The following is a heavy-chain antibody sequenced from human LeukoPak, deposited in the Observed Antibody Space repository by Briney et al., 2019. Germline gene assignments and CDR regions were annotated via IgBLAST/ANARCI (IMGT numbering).Heavy chain of an antibody. CDR1: GGSFSGYY. J-gene: IGHJ4*02. CDR3: ARARGYSSGWPY. Sequence: KPSETLSLTCAVYGGSFSGYYWSWIRQPPGEGLEWIGEINHSGSTNYNPSLKSRVTISVDTSKNQFSLKLSSVTAADTAVYYCARARGYSSGWPYWGQGTLVTVSS. V-gene: IGHV4-34*01. D-gene: IGHD6-19*01. CDR2: INHSGST.